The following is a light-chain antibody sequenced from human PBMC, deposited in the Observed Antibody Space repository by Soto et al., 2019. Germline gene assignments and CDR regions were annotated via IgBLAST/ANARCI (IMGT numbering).Light chain of an antibody. CDR2: GAS. CDR3: KQYKEWPPFT. V-gene: IGKV3-15*01. J-gene: IGKJ5*01. CDR1: QSVSTN. Sequence: EIVLTQSPGTLSLSPGERATLSCRASQSVSTNYLAWYQQKPGQAPSLXILGASTRATGVPARFSGSGSGTEFTLPISSLQSEDFSAYYCKQYKEWPPFTFGQGTRLEIK.